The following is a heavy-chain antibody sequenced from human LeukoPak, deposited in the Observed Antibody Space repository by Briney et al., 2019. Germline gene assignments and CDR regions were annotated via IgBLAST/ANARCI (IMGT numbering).Heavy chain of an antibody. Sequence: GGSLRLSCAASEFTVSRNYMSWVRQAPGKGLEWVSIIYSGGSTYYADSVKGRFTVFRVHSKNTVYLQMNSLRVEDTAVYYCVTTGRDGCNEDDAFDIWGQGTMVTVSS. D-gene: IGHD5-24*01. CDR3: VTTGRDGCNEDDAFDI. CDR1: EFTVSRNY. CDR2: IYSGGST. J-gene: IGHJ3*02. V-gene: IGHV3-53*01.